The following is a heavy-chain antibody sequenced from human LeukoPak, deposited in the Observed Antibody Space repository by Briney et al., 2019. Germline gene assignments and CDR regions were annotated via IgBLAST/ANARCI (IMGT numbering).Heavy chain of an antibody. D-gene: IGHD2-15*01. CDR3: ARVDWIGSSRFYFNY. CDR1: GGSVSSGSYY. Sequence: PSETLSLTCTVSGGSVSSGSYYWSWIRQPPGKGLEYIGYIYYSGSTNYNPSLKSRVTISVDTSKNQFSLKLSSVTAADTAVYYCARVDWIGSSRFYFNYWGQGTLVTVSS. CDR2: IYYSGST. V-gene: IGHV4-61*01. J-gene: IGHJ4*02.